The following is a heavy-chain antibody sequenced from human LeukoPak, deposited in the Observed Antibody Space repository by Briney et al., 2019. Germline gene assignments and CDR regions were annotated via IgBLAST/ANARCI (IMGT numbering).Heavy chain of an antibody. CDR3: AKDTHYGGPGTTYAFDI. V-gene: IGHV3-9*01. CDR2: ISWNSGSI. J-gene: IGHJ3*02. Sequence: GRSLRLSCAASGFTFDDYAMHWVRHAPGKGLEWVSGISWNSGSIGYADSVKGRFTISRDNAENSLYLQMNSLRAEDTALYYCAKDTHYGGPGTTYAFDIWGQGTMVTVSS. CDR1: GFTFDDYA. D-gene: IGHD3-10*01.